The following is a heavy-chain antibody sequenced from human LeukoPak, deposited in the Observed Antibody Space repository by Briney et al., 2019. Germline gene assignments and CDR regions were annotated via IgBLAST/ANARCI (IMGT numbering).Heavy chain of an antibody. CDR3: AKVYCSSSGCYRIDY. CDR1: GFTFSSYA. V-gene: IGHV3-23*01. J-gene: IGHJ4*02. Sequence: PGGSLRLSCAASGFTFSSYAMSWVRQAPGKGLEWVSAISAGGGSTYYADSVKGRFTISRDNSKNTLYLQMNSLRAEDTALYFCAKVYCSSSGCYRIDYWGQGTLVTVSS. CDR2: ISAGGGST. D-gene: IGHD2-2*01.